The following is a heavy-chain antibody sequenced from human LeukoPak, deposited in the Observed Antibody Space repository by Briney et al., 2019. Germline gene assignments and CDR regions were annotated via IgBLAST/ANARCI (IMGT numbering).Heavy chain of an antibody. CDR2: ISPDGSAE. Sequence: LGGSLRLSCVASGFAFSSYWMSWVRQAPGKGLELVANISPDGSAEDYVDSVRGRFAISRDNAKRSLYLQMNSLSPEDTAVYYCANQAYSQFDYWGQGTLVSVSS. J-gene: IGHJ4*02. V-gene: IGHV3-7*01. CDR1: GFAFSSYW. CDR3: ANQAYSQFDY. D-gene: IGHD4-11*01.